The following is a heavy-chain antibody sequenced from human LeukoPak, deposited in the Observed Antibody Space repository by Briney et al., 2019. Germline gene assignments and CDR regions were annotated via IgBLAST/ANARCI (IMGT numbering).Heavy chain of an antibody. Sequence: GGSLRLSCAASGFTFSSYSMNWVRQAPGKGLEWVSYISSSSSTIYYADSVKARFTISRDNSKNTVYLQMNSLRADDTAVYYCARATLDNWGQGTLVTVSS. CDR2: ISSSSSTI. V-gene: IGHV3-48*01. CDR1: GFTFSSYS. J-gene: IGHJ4*02. CDR3: ARATLDN.